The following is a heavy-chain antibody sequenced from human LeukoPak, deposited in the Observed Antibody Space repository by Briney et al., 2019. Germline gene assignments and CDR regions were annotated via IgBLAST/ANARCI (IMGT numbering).Heavy chain of an antibody. D-gene: IGHD6-13*01. CDR2: ITSSST. CDR1: GFTLSTYN. Sequence: GGSLRLSCAASGFTLSTYNTHWVRQAPGKGLEWVSSITSSSTYYADSVKGRFTISRDNAENTLYMRMNSLRPEDTAVYYCARGYYGSSRFDSWGQGTLVTVSS. V-gene: IGHV3-21*01. J-gene: IGHJ4*02. CDR3: ARGYYGSSRFDS.